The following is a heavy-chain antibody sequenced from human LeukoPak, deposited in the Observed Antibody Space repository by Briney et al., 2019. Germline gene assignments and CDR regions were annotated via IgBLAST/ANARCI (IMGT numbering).Heavy chain of an antibody. CDR1: GYSISSGYY. V-gene: IGHV4-38-2*02. D-gene: IGHD3-3*01. CDR2: IYRSGST. Sequence: MASETLSLTCAVSGYSISSGYYWGWIRQPPGKGLEWIGTIYRSGSTYYNPSLKSRVTISVDTSKNQFSLKLSSVTAADTAVYYCAREGYDFWSGYPNWFGPWGQGTLVTVSS. J-gene: IGHJ5*02. CDR3: AREGYDFWSGYPNWFGP.